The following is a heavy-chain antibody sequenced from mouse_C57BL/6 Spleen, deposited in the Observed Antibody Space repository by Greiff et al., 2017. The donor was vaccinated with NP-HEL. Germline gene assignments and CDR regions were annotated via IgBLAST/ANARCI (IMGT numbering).Heavy chain of an antibody. J-gene: IGHJ2*01. CDR2: ILPGRGST. Sequence: VQLQESGAELMKPGASVKLSCKATGYTFTGYWIEWVKQRPGHGLEWIGEILPGRGSTKYNEKFKGKATFTADTSSNTAYMQLSSLTTEDSAIYYCAKGELDGYLYFDYWGQGTTLTVSS. D-gene: IGHD2-3*01. CDR3: AKGELDGYLYFDY. V-gene: IGHV1-9*01. CDR1: GYTFTGYW.